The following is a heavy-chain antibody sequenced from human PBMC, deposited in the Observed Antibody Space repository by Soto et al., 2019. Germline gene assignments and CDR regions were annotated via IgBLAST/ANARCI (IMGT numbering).Heavy chain of an antibody. V-gene: IGHV4-30-4*01. Sequence: SETLSLTCTVSCDSISSGDYYWNWIRQPPGKGLQWIGYIYYSGSTYHNPTLKSRVTITVDTSKNQFSLKLSSVTAADTAVYYCARDRYGSAFDYWGQGTLVTVSS. J-gene: IGHJ4*02. CDR3: ARDRYGSAFDY. CDR2: IYYSGST. D-gene: IGHD1-26*01. CDR1: CDSISSGDYY.